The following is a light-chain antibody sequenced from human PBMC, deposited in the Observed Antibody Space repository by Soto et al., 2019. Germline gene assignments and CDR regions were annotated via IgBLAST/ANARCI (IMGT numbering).Light chain of an antibody. J-gene: IGKJ1*01. CDR1: QGISTY. CDR3: QQSYSTTWT. Sequence: DIKMTQSPSSLSASVGDRVTITFRASQGISTYLNWYHQKPEKAPKLVIYAASSFQSGVPSKFSGSGSQTVFTLTISRLQPEDFATYSCQQSYSTTWTFGQGTKVDI. V-gene: IGKV1-39*01. CDR2: AAS.